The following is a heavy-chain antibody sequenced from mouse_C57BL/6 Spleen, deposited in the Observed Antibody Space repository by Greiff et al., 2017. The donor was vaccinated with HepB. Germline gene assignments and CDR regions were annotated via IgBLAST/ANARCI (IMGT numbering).Heavy chain of an antibody. V-gene: IGHV1-26*01. Sequence: EVQLQQSGPELVKPGASVKISCKASGYTFTDYYMNWVKQSHGKSLEWIGDINHNNGGTSYNQKFKGKATLTVDKSSSNAYMELRSLTSEDSAVYYCEPGNLGFDYWGQGTTLTVSS. CDR2: INHNNGGT. D-gene: IGHD2-1*01. CDR3: EPGNLGFDY. CDR1: GYTFTDYY. J-gene: IGHJ2*01.